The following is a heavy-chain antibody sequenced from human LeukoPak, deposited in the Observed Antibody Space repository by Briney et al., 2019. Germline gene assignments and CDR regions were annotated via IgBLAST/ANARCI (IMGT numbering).Heavy chain of an antibody. Sequence: PGGSLRLSCAASGFTFSSYAMSWVRQAPGKGLEWVSAISGSGGSTYYADSVKGRFTISRDNSKNTLYLQMNSLRAEDTAVYYCARDLSGGSYYNFDYWGQGTLVTVSS. V-gene: IGHV3-23*01. CDR2: ISGSGGST. CDR3: ARDLSGGSYYNFDY. CDR1: GFTFSSYA. D-gene: IGHD1-26*01. J-gene: IGHJ4*02.